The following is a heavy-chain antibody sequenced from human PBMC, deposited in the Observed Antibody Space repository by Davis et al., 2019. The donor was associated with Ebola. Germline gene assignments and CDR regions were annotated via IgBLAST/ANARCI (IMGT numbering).Heavy chain of an antibody. CDR1: GLSLSSHW. CDR3: TSAPNWNYFDF. Sequence: GESLKISCVVSGLSLSSHWMSWVRQTPGKGLEWVANIKQDGAERYYVDSVKGRFTISRDNALNSLYLQMNSLRDEDTAVYFCTSAPNWNYFDFWGLGTLVTVSP. CDR2: IKQDGAER. V-gene: IGHV3-7*01. J-gene: IGHJ4*02. D-gene: IGHD1-20*01.